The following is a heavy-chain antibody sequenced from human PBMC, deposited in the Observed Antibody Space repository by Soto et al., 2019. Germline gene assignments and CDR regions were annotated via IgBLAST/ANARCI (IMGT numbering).Heavy chain of an antibody. V-gene: IGHV4-59*01. D-gene: IGHD2-15*01. CDR3: ARDRHWYGSGGPFYPAGSFDI. CDR2: IFHGLGP. CDR1: GGSITSYY. J-gene: IGHJ3*02. Sequence: QVHLPQSGPGLVKPSETLSLTCTFSGGSITSYYWSWIRQPPGKGLEWIGYIFHGLGPNYNSSLRGRVSISVDTSKNQLSLELRSLTAADTAVYYCARDRHWYGSGGPFYPAGSFDIWAQGTMVAVST.